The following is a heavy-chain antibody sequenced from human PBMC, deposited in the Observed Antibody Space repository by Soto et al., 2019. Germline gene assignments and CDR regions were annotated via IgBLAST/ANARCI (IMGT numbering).Heavy chain of an antibody. D-gene: IGHD2-21*02. CDR1: GFTFSSYA. CDR3: ARTDCGGDCCTFDY. V-gene: IGHV3-30-3*01. Sequence: QVQLVESGGGVVQPGRSLRLSCAASGFTFSSYAMHWVRQVPGKGLEWVAVISYDGSNKYYADSVKGRFTISRDNSKNTLYLQMNSLRAEDTAVYYCARTDCGGDCCTFDYWGQGTLVTVSS. CDR2: ISYDGSNK. J-gene: IGHJ4*02.